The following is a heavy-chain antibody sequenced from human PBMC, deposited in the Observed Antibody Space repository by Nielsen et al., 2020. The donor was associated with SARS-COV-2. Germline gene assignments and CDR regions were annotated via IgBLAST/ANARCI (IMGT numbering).Heavy chain of an antibody. CDR2: IYPGDSDT. CDR1: GYSFTSYW. Sequence: GGSLRLSCKGSGYSFTSYWIGWVRQMPGKGLEWMGIIYPGDSDTRYSPSFQGQVTISADKSISTAYLQWSSLKASDTAMYYCARTGYCSGGICYSDYYYVMDVWGQGTMVTVSS. V-gene: IGHV5-51*01. CDR3: ARTGYCSGGICYSDYYYVMDV. J-gene: IGHJ6*02. D-gene: IGHD2-15*01.